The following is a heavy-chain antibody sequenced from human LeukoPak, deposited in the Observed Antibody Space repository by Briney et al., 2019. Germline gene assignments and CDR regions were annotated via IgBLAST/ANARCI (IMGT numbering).Heavy chain of an antibody. CDR1: GFTFSSYT. J-gene: IGHJ6*02. CDR3: AKDLSGYYYYGMDV. D-gene: IGHD3-10*01. CDR2: ISYDGSNT. V-gene: IGHV3-30-3*01. Sequence: GRSLRLSCAASGFTFSSYTMHWVRQAPGKGLEWVAVISYDGSNTNYADSVKGRFTISRDNSKNTLYLQMNSLRAEDTAVYYCAKDLSGYYYYGMDVWGQGTTVTVSS.